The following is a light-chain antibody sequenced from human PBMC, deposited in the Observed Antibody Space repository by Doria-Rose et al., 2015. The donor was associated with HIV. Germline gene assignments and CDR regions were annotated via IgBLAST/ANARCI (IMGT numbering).Light chain of an antibody. V-gene: IGKV1-5*03. CDR3: QHYNRPRT. J-gene: IGKJ1*01. Sequence: DIQLTQSPSTLSASVGDRVTITCRASQSISAWSAWYQQKPGKAPKLLIYKASSLESGVPSRFSGSGSGTEFTLTITSLQPDDFATYFCQHYNRPRTFGQGTKVEIK. CDR1: QSISAW. CDR2: KAS.